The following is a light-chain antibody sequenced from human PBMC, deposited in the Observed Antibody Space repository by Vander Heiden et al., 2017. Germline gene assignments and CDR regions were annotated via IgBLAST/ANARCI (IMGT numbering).Light chain of an antibody. V-gene: IGLV1-44*01. J-gene: IGLJ3*02. CDR2: SNS. CDR3: AAWDDSLNGHWV. Sequence: SLLTHPPSTFGTPGQAVTISCPGSSSNIRNTTVTCYPLLPGNFPKLLNYSNSHRPSGVPDRFSGSKSGTSASLAISGLQSEDEADYYCAAWDDSLNGHWVFGGGTKLTVL. CDR1: SSNIRNTT.